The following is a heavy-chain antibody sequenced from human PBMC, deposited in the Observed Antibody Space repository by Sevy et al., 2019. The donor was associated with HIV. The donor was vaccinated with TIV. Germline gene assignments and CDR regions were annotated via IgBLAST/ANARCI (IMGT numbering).Heavy chain of an antibody. V-gene: IGHV3-7*01. CDR1: GFTFSSYW. J-gene: IGHJ6*02. CDR2: IKQDGSEK. Sequence: GGSLRLSCAASGFTFSSYWMSWVRQAPGKGLEWVANIKQDGSEKYYVDSVKGRLTISRDNAKNSLYLQMNSLRAEDTAVYYCARERNDYGDNYYYYYGMDVWGQGTTVTVSS. CDR3: ARERNDYGDNYYYYYGMDV. D-gene: IGHD4-17*01.